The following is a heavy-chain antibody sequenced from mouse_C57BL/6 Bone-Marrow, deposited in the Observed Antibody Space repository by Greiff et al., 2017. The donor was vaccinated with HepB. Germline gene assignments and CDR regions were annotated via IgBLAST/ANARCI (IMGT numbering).Heavy chain of an antibody. CDR1: GYTFTGYW. D-gene: IGHD1-1*01. CDR3: ARWGSTGSSYPAWFAY. J-gene: IGHJ3*01. Sequence: VQLQQSGAELMKPGASVKLSCKATGYTFTGYWIEWVKQRPGHGLEWIGEILPGSGSTNYNEKFKGKATFTADTSSTTAYMQLSSLTTEDSAIYYCARWGSTGSSYPAWFAYWGQGTLVTVSA. V-gene: IGHV1-9*01. CDR2: ILPGSGST.